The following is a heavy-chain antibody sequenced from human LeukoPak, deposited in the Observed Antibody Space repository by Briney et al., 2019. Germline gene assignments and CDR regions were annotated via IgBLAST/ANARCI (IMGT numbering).Heavy chain of an antibody. CDR3: VKGGSSSHNWFDP. CDR2: IRNDGSKD. Sequence: SGGSLRLSCAASGFTFRDFGVHWVRQAPGKGLEWVAFIRNDGSKDYYPDSVKGRFTISRDNSRTTLYLQMHSLRIEDTAVYYCVKGGSSSHNWFDPWGQGILVTVSS. J-gene: IGHJ5*02. D-gene: IGHD6-13*01. CDR1: GFTFRDFG. V-gene: IGHV3-30*02.